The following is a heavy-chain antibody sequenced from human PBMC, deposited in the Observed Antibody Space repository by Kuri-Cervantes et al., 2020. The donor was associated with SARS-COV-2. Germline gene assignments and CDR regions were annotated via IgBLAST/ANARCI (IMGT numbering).Heavy chain of an antibody. Sequence: GESLKISCAASGFNFRTYGLHWVRQAPGKGLEWVALISFDGSNKYYADSVKGRFTISRDNSKNTLYLQMNSLRTEDTAVYYCATTLVGARNYWGQGTLVTVSS. CDR3: ATTLVGARNY. J-gene: IGHJ4*02. CDR2: ISFDGSNK. CDR1: GFNFRTYG. V-gene: IGHV3-30*03. D-gene: IGHD1-26*01.